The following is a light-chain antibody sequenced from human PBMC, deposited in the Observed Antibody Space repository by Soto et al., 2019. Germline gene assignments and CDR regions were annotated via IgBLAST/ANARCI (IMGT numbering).Light chain of an antibody. Sequence: TKSPCTLSVYPKEIAPFSCRASRSVGRDLAWYQQQPGQAPRLLIYGASTWATGIPASFSGSGSGAEFTLTISILQSEDFAVYYCQQYGRSITFGQRSLLEVK. CDR1: RSVGRD. J-gene: IGKJ5*01. V-gene: IGKV3-15*01. CDR3: QQYGRSIT. CDR2: GAS.